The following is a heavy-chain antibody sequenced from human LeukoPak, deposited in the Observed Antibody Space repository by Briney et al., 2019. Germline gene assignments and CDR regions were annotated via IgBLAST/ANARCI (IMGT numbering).Heavy chain of an antibody. J-gene: IGHJ4*02. CDR3: ARDGWSLDTWRDYYNGY. CDR2: ISAYNGYT. D-gene: IGHD3-3*01. Sequence: ASVKVSCKASGYTFTTYGITWVRQGPGQGLEWMGWISAYNGYTKSAQKLQGRVTMTTDTSTGTAYMELRSLRSDDTAVYYCARDGWSLDTWRDYYNGYWGQGTLVTVSS. V-gene: IGHV1-18*01. CDR1: GYTFTTYG.